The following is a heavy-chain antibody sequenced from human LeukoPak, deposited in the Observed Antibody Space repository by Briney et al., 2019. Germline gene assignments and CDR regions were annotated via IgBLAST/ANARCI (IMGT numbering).Heavy chain of an antibody. CDR3: AKDHRFLEWFDY. CDR1: GFTFSSYG. V-gene: IGHV3-30*18. CDR2: ISYDGSNK. J-gene: IGHJ4*02. Sequence: GGSLRLSCAASGFTFSSYGMLWVRQAPGKGLEWVAVISYDGSNKYYADSVKGRFTISRDNSKNTLYLQMNSLRAEDTAVYYCAKDHRFLEWFDYWGQGTLVTVSP. D-gene: IGHD3-3*01.